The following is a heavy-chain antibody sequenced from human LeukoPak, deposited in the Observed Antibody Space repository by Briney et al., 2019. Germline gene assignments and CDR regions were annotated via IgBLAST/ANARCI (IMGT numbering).Heavy chain of an antibody. Sequence: GASVKVSCKASGYTFSNYGISWVRQAPGQGLEWMGWVSGYNGDTNFAQKFQGRVAMTTDASTSTAYMELRGLRSDDTAVYYCARERKVEYNKSDYWGQGTLVTVAS. CDR1: GYTFSNYG. V-gene: IGHV1-18*01. J-gene: IGHJ4*02. D-gene: IGHD1-14*01. CDR3: ARERKVEYNKSDY. CDR2: VSGYNGDT.